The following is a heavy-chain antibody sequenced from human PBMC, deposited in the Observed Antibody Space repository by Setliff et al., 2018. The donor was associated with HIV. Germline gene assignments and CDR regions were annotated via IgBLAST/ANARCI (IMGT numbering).Heavy chain of an antibody. CDR1: GFTFSTHA. Sequence: PGGSLRLSCGASGFTFSTHAMHWVRQAPGKALEWVAYIWYDGSNKYYADSVKGRFAISRDNAKKSLYLQMNSLRAEDTAVYYCARALDLRDNGVVYYDRGWMDVWGKGTTVTVSS. J-gene: IGHJ6*04. CDR2: IWYDGSNK. D-gene: IGHD3-22*01. V-gene: IGHV3-33*01. CDR3: ARALDLRDNGVVYYDRGWMDV.